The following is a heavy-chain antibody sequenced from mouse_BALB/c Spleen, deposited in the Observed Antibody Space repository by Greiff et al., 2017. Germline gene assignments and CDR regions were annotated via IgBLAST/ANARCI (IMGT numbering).Heavy chain of an antibody. Sequence: DVQLVESGGDLVKPGGSLKLSCAASGFTFSSYGMSWVRQTPDKRLEWVATISSGGSYTYYPDSVKGRFTISRDNAKNTLYLQMSSLKSEDTAMYYCARPYYGSSSWFAYWGQGTLVTVSA. D-gene: IGHD1-1*01. CDR2: ISSGGSYT. CDR1: GFTFSSYG. J-gene: IGHJ3*01. CDR3: ARPYYGSSSWFAY. V-gene: IGHV5-6*01.